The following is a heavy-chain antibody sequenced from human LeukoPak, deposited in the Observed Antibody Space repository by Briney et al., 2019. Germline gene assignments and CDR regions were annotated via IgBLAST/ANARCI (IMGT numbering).Heavy chain of an antibody. CDR1: GGSISSGGYY. CDR3: ARVARRDGYNSFDY. CDR2: IYYSGST. D-gene: IGHD5-24*01. Sequence: PLQTLSLTCTVSGGSISSGGYYWSWIRQHPGKGLEWIGYIYYSGSTYYNPSLKSRVTISVDTSKNQFSLKLSSVTAADTAVYYCARVARRDGYNSFDYWGRGTLVTVSS. J-gene: IGHJ4*02. V-gene: IGHV4-31*03.